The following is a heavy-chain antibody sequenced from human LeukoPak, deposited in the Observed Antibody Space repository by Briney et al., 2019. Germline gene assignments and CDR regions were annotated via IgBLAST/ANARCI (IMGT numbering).Heavy chain of an antibody. D-gene: IGHD1-26*01. Sequence: GGSLRLSCAASGFTFSSFWMHWVRQAPGKGLVWVSRINTDGSNTIYADSVKGRFTISRDNAKNTLYLQMNSLRAEDTAVYYCATDQSIAGPTTAGYWGQGTLVTVSS. CDR2: INTDGSNT. CDR1: GFTFSSFW. CDR3: ATDQSIAGPTTAGY. J-gene: IGHJ4*02. V-gene: IGHV3-74*01.